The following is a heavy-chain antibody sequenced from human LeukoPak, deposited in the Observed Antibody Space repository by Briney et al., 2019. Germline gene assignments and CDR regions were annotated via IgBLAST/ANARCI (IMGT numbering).Heavy chain of an antibody. CDR3: AKVRLYGDYPEIDY. D-gene: IGHD4-17*01. V-gene: IGHV3-23*01. J-gene: IGHJ4*02. CDR1: GFTFSSYA. CDR2: ISGSGGST. Sequence: GGSLRLSCAASGFTFSSYAMSWVRQAPGKGLEWVSAISGSGGSTYYADSVKGRFTISRENSKNTLYLQMNSLRAEDTAVYYCAKVRLYGDYPEIDYWGQGTLVAVSS.